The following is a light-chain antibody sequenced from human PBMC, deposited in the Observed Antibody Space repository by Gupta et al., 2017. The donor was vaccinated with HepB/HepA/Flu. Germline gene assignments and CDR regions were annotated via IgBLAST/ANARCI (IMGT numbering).Light chain of an antibody. V-gene: IGKV3-20*01. Sequence: EIVLTQSPGTLSLSPGERATLSCRASQNVSSYYLAWYQQKPGQAPRLLLYGASSRATGIPVRFSGSGSVTXFILIIXRLEPEDFAVYYCHQYSSSSRTFGXGTRLEIK. J-gene: IGKJ5*01. CDR2: GAS. CDR3: HQYSSSSRT. CDR1: QNVSSYY.